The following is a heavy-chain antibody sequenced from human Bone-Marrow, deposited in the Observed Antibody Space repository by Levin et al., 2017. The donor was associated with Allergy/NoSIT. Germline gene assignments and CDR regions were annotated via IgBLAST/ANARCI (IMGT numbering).Heavy chain of an antibody. J-gene: IGHJ4*02. CDR2: ISGSGENT. CDR1: GFRFSDYV. V-gene: IGHV3-23*01. D-gene: IGHD2-21*01. CDR3: VRTPGAIVVTPYFDF. Sequence: PGGSLRLSCVASGFRFSDYVLNWVRQAPGKGLEWVSVISGSGENTYYADSVKGRFTISRDTSKNTLYLQMNSLSAEDTAIYYCVRTPGAIVVTPYFDFWGQGTLVTVSS.